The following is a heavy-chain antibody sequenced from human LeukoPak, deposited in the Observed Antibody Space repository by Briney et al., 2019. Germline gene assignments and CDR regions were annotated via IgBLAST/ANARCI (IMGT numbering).Heavy chain of an antibody. CDR1: GFTFSSYG. D-gene: IGHD7-27*01. CDR3: AKGLGNYFDH. J-gene: IGHJ4*02. V-gene: IGHV3-30*02. CDR2: IRYDGSNK. Sequence: GRSLRLSCAASGFTFSSYGMHWVRQAPGKGLEWVSFIRYDGSNKYYGDAVRGRFTISRDNSKNTLYLQMDSLRPEDTAVYYCAKGLGNYFDHWGQGTLVTVPS.